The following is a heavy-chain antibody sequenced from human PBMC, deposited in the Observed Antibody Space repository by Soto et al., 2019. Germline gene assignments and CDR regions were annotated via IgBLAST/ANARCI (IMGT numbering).Heavy chain of an antibody. Sequence: PSETLSLTCTVSGGSINSGGYYWSWIRQSPEKGLEWIGYIYYSGITHYTPSLKSRVTMSADTSKNHFSLKLNSVTAADTAVYYCARGGGYGESRPYLDFDPWGQGTLVTVSS. CDR2: IYYSGIT. J-gene: IGHJ5*01. CDR3: ARGGGYGESRPYLDFDP. CDR1: GGSINSGGYY. V-gene: IGHV4-31*03. D-gene: IGHD3-10*01.